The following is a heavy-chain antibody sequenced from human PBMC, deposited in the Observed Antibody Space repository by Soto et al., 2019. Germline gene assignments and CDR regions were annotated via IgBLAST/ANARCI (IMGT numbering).Heavy chain of an antibody. V-gene: IGHV1-3*01. Sequence: ASVKVSCKASGYTFTSYAMHWVRQAPGQSFEWMGWINAGNGNTKYSQNFQGRVSVTRDTSANTAYMELSSLRSEDTAVYFCARDVCSGGRCYQAAFDIWGQGTMVTVSS. CDR3: ARDVCSGGRCYQAAFDI. CDR1: GYTFTSYA. CDR2: INAGNGNT. D-gene: IGHD2-15*01. J-gene: IGHJ3*02.